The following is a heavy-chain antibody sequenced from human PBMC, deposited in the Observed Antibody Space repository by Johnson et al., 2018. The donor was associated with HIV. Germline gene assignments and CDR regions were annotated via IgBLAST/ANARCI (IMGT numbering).Heavy chain of an antibody. V-gene: IGHV3-30-3*01. J-gene: IGHJ3*02. CDR1: GFSFSSYA. CDR3: ARELRGPDAFDI. CDR2: VSYETTNK. Sequence: QVQLVESGGGVVQAGRSLRLSCAASGFSFSSYALHWVRQAPGKGLEWVAAVSYETTNKHYADSVKGRFTISRYNSKSTLILQMNGLREEDTAIYYCARELRGPDAFDIWGQGTMVTVSS.